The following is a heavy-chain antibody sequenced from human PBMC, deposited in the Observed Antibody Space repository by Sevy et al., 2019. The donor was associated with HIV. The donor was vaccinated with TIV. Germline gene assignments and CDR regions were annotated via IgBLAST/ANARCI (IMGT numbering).Heavy chain of an antibody. D-gene: IGHD1-26*01. CDR2: IYHSGST. CDR3: AGENAWGRGYS. V-gene: IGHV4-38-2*01. Sequence: SETLSLTCAVSGYYISSGYYWGWIRQPPGKGLEWIGSIYHSGSTYYNPSLKSRVTISADTSKNQFSLRLSSVTAADTAMYYCAGENAWGRGYSWGQGTLVTVSS. J-gene: IGHJ4*02. CDR1: GYYISSGYY.